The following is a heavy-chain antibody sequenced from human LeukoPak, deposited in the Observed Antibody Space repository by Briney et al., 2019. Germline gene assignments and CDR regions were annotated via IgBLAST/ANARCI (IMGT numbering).Heavy chain of an antibody. Sequence: GGSLRLSCAASGFALRSHWMTWVRQVPGRGPEWVANVNRDGSETYYLDSVKGRFTISKDNAKNSLYLQMNSLRAEDTALYHCARNNGMDVWGQGTTVIVSS. CDR1: GFALRSHW. CDR3: ARNNGMDV. V-gene: IGHV3-7*03. J-gene: IGHJ6*02. CDR2: VNRDGSET.